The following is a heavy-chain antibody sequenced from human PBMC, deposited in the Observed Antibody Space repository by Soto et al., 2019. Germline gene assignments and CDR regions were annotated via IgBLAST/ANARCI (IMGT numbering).Heavy chain of an antibody. J-gene: IGHJ4*02. V-gene: IGHV3-74*01. D-gene: IGHD4-17*01. CDR3: ARGLYGAYGQDF. Sequence: GGSLRLSCAASGFTFSSYWVHWVRPAPGKGLVWVSRIKGDEITTNYADSVKGRFTISGDNAKNTVFLQMHSLRAEDTALYYCARGLYGAYGQDFWGQGILVTVSS. CDR1: GFTFSSYW. CDR2: IKGDEITT.